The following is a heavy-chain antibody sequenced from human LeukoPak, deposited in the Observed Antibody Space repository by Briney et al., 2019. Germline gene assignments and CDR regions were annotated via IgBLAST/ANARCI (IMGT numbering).Heavy chain of an antibody. CDR1: GFTFSSYA. D-gene: IGHD1-26*01. Sequence: GGSLRLSCGASGFTFSSYAMSWVRQAPGKGLDWISTISGSAGSTYYADSVKGRFTISRDNSKNTLYLQMNSLRAEDTAVYYCATSNPIVGATTMYFDYWGQGTLVTVSS. CDR3: ATSNPIVGATTMYFDY. J-gene: IGHJ4*02. V-gene: IGHV3-23*01. CDR2: ISGSAGST.